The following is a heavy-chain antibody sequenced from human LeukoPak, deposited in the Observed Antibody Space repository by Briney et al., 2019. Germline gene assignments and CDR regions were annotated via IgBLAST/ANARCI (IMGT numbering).Heavy chain of an antibody. J-gene: IGHJ6*04. V-gene: IGHV3-7*01. CDR1: GFTFSSYW. CDR2: IKQDGSEK. CDR3: AELGITMIGGV. D-gene: IGHD3-10*02. Sequence: SLRLSCAASGFTFSSYWMNWVRQAPGKGLEWVANIKQDGSEKYYVDSVKGRFTISRDNAKNSLYLQMNSLRAEDTAVYYCAELGITMIGGVWGKGTTVTISS.